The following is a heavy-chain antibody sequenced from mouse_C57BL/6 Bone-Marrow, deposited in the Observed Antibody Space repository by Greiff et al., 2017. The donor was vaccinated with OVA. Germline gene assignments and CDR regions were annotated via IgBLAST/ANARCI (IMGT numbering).Heavy chain of an antibody. CDR1: GFNIKDDY. CDR3: TRTTVVATGFDV. J-gene: IGHJ1*03. Sequence: EVQLQQSGAELVRPGASVKLSCTASGFNIKDDYMHWVKQRPEQGLEWIGWIDPENGDTEYASKFQGKATITADTSSNTAYLQLSSLTSEDTAVYYCTRTTVVATGFDVWGTGTTVTVSS. V-gene: IGHV14-4*01. CDR2: IDPENGDT. D-gene: IGHD1-1*01.